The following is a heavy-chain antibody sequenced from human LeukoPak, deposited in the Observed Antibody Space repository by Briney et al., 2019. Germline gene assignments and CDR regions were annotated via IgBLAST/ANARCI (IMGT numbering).Heavy chain of an antibody. CDR1: GFTSSSYW. J-gene: IGHJ4*02. CDR3: ARGGGRPTYYDYVWGSYRSYYFDF. Sequence: AGGSLRLSCAASGFTSSSYWMSGVRQAPGKRLEWVANIKQDGSEKYYVDSVKGRFTISRDNAKNSLYLQMNSLRAEDTAVYYCARGGGRPTYYDYVWGSYRSYYFDFWGQGTLVTVSS. D-gene: IGHD3-16*02. CDR2: IKQDGSEK. V-gene: IGHV3-7*01.